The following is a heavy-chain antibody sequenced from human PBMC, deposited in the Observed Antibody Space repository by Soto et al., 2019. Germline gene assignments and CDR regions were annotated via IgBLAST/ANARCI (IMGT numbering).Heavy chain of an antibody. CDR2: IYYSGST. Sequence: SVTLPLTCTVSGGSISSYYWSWIRQPPGKGLEWIGYIYYSGSTNYNPSLKSRVTISVDTSKNQFSLKLSSVTAADTAVYYCARDGYSGYDYFYWGQGTLVTVSS. V-gene: IGHV4-59*01. CDR3: ARDGYSGYDYFY. CDR1: GGSISSYY. J-gene: IGHJ4*02. D-gene: IGHD5-12*01.